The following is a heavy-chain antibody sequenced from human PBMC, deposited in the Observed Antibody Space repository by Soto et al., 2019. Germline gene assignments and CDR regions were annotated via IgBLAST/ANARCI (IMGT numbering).Heavy chain of an antibody. CDR1: GGPFSSYA. D-gene: IGHD6-19*01. V-gene: IGHV1-69*06. CDR2: VIPIFGTA. Sequence: EASVKVSCKASGGPFSSYAISWVRQAPGQGLEWMGGVIPIFGTANYAQKFQGRVTITADKSTSTAYRELSSLRAEDTAVYYCARDPGIAVADALGTGYWGQGTLVTVSS. J-gene: IGHJ4*02. CDR3: ARDPGIAVADALGTGY.